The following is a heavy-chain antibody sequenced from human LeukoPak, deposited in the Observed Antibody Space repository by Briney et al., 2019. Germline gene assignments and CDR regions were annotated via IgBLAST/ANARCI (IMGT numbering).Heavy chain of an antibody. CDR1: GFTFSSYA. CDR3: ASILGSGSHNDY. V-gene: IGHV3-23*01. J-gene: IGHJ4*02. Sequence: GGSLRLSCAASGFTFSSYAMSWVRQAPGKGLEWVSTISGSGGSTYYADSAKGRFTISRDNSRNTLFLQLNSLRAEDTAVYYCASILGSGSHNDYWGQGTLVTVSS. D-gene: IGHD3-10*01. CDR2: ISGSGGST.